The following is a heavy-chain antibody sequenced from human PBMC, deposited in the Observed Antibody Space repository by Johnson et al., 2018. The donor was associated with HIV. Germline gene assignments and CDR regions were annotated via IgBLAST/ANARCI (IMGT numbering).Heavy chain of an antibody. V-gene: IGHV3-66*01. CDR1: GFTVSSNY. CDR3: AKSQDRSAYDYDFDI. J-gene: IGHJ3*02. Sequence: VQLVESGGGLVQPGGSLRLSCAASGFTVSSNYMSWVRQAPGKGLEWVSVIYSGGTTYYADSVKGRFTISRDNSKNTLYLQMNSLRAEDTAVYYCAKSQDRSAYDYDFDIWGQGTMVTVSS. CDR2: IYSGGTT. D-gene: IGHD3-22*01.